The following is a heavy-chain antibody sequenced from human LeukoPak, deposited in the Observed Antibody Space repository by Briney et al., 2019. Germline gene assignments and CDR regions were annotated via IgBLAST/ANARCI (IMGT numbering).Heavy chain of an antibody. D-gene: IGHD6-13*01. V-gene: IGHV3-74*01. CDR2: INSDGSST. CDR3: ARGGIESPLGY. Sequence: GGSLRLSCAASGFSFSSDWMYWVRQAPGKGLVWVSRINSDGSSTSYADSVKGRFTISRDNAKNTLYLQMNSLRAEDTAVYYCARGGIESPLGYWGQGTLVTVSS. CDR1: GFSFSSDW. J-gene: IGHJ4*02.